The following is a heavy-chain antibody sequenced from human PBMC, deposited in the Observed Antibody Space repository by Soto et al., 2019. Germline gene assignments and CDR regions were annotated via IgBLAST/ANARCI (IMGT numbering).Heavy chain of an antibody. V-gene: IGHV1-18*04. CDR3: ARDRLRGYDSSGFYS. J-gene: IGHJ4*02. D-gene: IGHD3-22*01. CDR2: INPYNGNR. CDR1: GYSFSHYG. Sequence: QVQLVQSGAELRKPGASVKVSCQTFGYSFSHYGVNWVRQAPGQGLEWMGWINPYNGNRNYAPKFEDRVIMNAATSTSTVYLELRSLKSDDTAIYYCARDRLRGYDSSGFYSWGQGTLVTVSS.